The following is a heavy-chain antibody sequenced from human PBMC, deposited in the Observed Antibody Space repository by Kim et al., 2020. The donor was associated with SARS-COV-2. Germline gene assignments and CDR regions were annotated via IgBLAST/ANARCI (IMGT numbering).Heavy chain of an antibody. D-gene: IGHD6-13*01. CDR3: ARERVGASHGGALRSSWNNNWFDP. V-gene: IGHV4-61*01. CDR2: IYYSGST. J-gene: IGHJ5*02. Sequence: ETLSLTCTVSGGSVSSGSYYWSWIRQPPGKGLEWIGYIYYSGSTNYNPSLKSRVTISVDTSKNQFSLKLSSVTAADTAVYYCARERVGASHGGALRSSWNNNWFDPWGQGTLVTVSS. CDR1: GGSVSSGSYY.